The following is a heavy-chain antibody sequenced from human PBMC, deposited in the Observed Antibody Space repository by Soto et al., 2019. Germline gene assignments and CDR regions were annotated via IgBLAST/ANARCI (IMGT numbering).Heavy chain of an antibody. CDR1: GFTFSSYS. V-gene: IGHV3-48*01. CDR3: ARDLGPTIFGVVIIPKDAFDI. J-gene: IGHJ3*02. D-gene: IGHD3-3*01. CDR2: ISSSSSTI. Sequence: GGSLRLSCAASGFTFSSYSMNWVRQAPGKGLEWVSYISSSSSTIYYADSVKGRFTISRDNAKNSLYLQMNSLRAEDTAVYYCARDLGPTIFGVVIIPKDAFDIWGQGTMVTVSS.